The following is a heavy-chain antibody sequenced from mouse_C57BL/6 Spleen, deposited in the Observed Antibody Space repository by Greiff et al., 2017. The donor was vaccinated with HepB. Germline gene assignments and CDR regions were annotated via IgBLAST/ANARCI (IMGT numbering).Heavy chain of an antibody. CDR1: GYTFTSYW. D-gene: IGHD4-1*02. CDR3: ARSTGTRAWFAY. J-gene: IGHJ3*01. Sequence: QVQLQQPGAELVKPGASVKMSCKASGYTFTSYWITWVKQRPGQGLEWIGDIYPGSGSTNYNEKFKSKATLTVDTSSSTAYMQRSSLTSEDSAVYYCARSTGTRAWFAYWGQGTLVTVSA. V-gene: IGHV1-55*01. CDR2: IYPGSGST.